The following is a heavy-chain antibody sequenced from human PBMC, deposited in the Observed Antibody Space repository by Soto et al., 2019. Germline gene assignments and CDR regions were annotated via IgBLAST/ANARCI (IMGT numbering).Heavy chain of an antibody. CDR3: AREGYDSSGYYYPSTWFDY. Sequence: TVSGGSISSGGYYWSWIRQHPGKGLEWIGYIYYSGSTYYNPSLKSRVTISVDTSKNQFSLKLSSVTAADTAVYYCAREGYDSSGYYYPSTWFDYWGQGTLVTVSS. J-gene: IGHJ4*02. CDR1: GGSISSGGYY. CDR2: IYYSGST. V-gene: IGHV4-31*03. D-gene: IGHD3-22*01.